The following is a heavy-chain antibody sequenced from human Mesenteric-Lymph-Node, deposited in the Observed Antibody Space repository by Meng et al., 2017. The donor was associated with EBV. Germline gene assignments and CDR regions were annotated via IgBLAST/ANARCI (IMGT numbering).Heavy chain of an antibody. Sequence: QGRCQGSGHDLGKPSETLSLTCTVSGDSVSNRDYYWSWVRQPPGKGLEWIGYIYYSGSTSYNPSLKSRITISLDKSKNDFSLKLSSVTAADTAVYYCARQEVGANFDYWGQGTLVTVSS. CDR3: ARQEVGANFDY. CDR1: GDSVSNRDYY. D-gene: IGHD1-26*01. CDR2: IYYSGST. J-gene: IGHJ4*02. V-gene: IGHV4-61*08.